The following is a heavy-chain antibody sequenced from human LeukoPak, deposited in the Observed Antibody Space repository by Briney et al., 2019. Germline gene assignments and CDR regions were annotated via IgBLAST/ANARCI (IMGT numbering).Heavy chain of an antibody. CDR1: GGSISSYY. J-gene: IGHJ3*02. CDR2: IYYSGST. D-gene: IGHD1-26*01. CDR3: ARVGDRFNAFDI. V-gene: IGHV4-59*01. Sequence: SETLSLTCTVSGGSISSYYWSWIRQPPGKGLEWIGYIYYSGSTNYNPSLKSRVTISVDTSKNQFSLKLSPVTAADTAVYYCARVGDRFNAFDIWGQGTMVTVSS.